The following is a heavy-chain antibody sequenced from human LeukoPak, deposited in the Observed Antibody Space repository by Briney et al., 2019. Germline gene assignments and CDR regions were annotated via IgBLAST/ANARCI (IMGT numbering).Heavy chain of an antibody. Sequence: SVKVSCKASGGTFSSYAISWVRQAPGQGLEWMGGIIPIFGTANYAQKFQGRVTITADESTSTAYMELSSLRSGDTAVYYCARGDSGYDFAPFDYWGQGTLVTVSS. J-gene: IGHJ4*02. CDR2: IIPIFGTA. CDR3: ARGDSGYDFAPFDY. CDR1: GGTFSSYA. D-gene: IGHD5-12*01. V-gene: IGHV1-69*01.